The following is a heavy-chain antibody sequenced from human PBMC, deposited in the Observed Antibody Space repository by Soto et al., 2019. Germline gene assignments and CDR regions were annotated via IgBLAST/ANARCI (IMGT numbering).Heavy chain of an antibody. Sequence: PGGSLRLSCAASGFNFGIYAIHWVRQAPGKGLEWVALISYEGSNKYYADSVKGRFTISRDNSKSTLFLQMDILRLEDTGVYYCARVNHGNNLYYFKGLDVWGQGTSVTVSS. J-gene: IGHJ6*02. CDR1: GFNFGIYA. CDR2: ISYEGSNK. V-gene: IGHV3-30-3*01. CDR3: ARVNHGNNLYYFKGLDV. D-gene: IGHD3-10*01.